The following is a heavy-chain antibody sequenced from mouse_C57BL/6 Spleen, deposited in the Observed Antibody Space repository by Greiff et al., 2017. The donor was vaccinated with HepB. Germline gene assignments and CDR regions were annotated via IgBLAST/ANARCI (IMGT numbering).Heavy chain of an antibody. CDR1: GYTFTSYW. CDR2: INPSNGGT. Sequence: QVQLQQPGTELVKPGASVKLSCKASGYTFTSYWMHWVKQRPGQGLEWIGNINPSNGGTNYNEKFKSKATLTVDKSSSKAYMQLSSLTSEDSAVYYCASRGIYDGYPAWFAYWGQGTLVTVSA. J-gene: IGHJ3*01. D-gene: IGHD2-3*01. CDR3: ASRGIYDGYPAWFAY. V-gene: IGHV1-53*01.